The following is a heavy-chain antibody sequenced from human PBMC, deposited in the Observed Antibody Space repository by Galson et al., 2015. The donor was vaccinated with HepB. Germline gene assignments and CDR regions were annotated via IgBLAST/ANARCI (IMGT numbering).Heavy chain of an antibody. J-gene: IGHJ4*02. Sequence: SLRLSCAASGFTFSNYDMNWVRQAPGKGLEWVSAVTGSGGSTYYADSVKGRFTIYRDNSKNMLYLQMNSLRADDTAVYYCARARCRSTNCPFNSWGQGTLVTVST. V-gene: IGHV3-23*01. CDR3: ARARCRSTNCPFNS. CDR2: VTGSGGST. D-gene: IGHD2-2*01. CDR1: GFTFSNYD.